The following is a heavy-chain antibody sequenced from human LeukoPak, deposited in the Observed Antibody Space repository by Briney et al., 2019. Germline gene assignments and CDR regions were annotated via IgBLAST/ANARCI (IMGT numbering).Heavy chain of an antibody. D-gene: IGHD5-12*01. V-gene: IGHV3-9*01. J-gene: IGHJ4*02. CDR1: GFTFDDYA. CDR3: ARDLATPFDY. Sequence: PGRSLRLSCAASGFTFDDYAMHWVRQAPGKGLEWVSGISWNSGSIGYADSVKGRFTISRDNAKNSLYLQMNSLRAEDTAVYYCARDLATPFDYWGQGTLVTVSS. CDR2: ISWNSGSI.